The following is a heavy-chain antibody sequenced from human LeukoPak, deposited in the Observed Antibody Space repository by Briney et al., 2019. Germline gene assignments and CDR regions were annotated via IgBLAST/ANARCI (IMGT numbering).Heavy chain of an antibody. D-gene: IGHD4-23*01. J-gene: IGHJ4*02. CDR3: VRSDGGNPLTN. CDR2: IDGASTFI. Sequence: GGSLRLSCAAFGFTFRSYNMIWVRQAPGKGLEWVSNIDGASTFIYYADSVKGLFTISRDNAKNSLYLQMNSLRADDTAVYYCVRSDGGNPLTNWGQGTLVTVSS. V-gene: IGHV3-21*05. CDR1: GFTFRSYN.